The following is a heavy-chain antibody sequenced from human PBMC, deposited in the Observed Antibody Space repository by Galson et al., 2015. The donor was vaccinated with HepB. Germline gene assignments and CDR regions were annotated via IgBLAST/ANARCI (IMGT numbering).Heavy chain of an antibody. J-gene: IGHJ6*02. Sequence: ALRLSCAASGFSYSTYAMSWVRHSPGQGLVWVSATSGGGGSTYYEGSLRGRFTISRANSKSTMYLQMNSLRDEDTAVDYCEKDNGVRPRGSMDVWGQGTPVTVSS. CDR1: GFSYSTYA. V-gene: IGHV3-23*01. CDR2: TSGGGGST. D-gene: IGHD3-10*01. CDR3: EKDNGVRPRGSMDV.